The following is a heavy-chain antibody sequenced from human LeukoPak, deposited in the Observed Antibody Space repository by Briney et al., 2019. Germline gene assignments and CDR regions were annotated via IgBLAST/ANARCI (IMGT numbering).Heavy chain of an antibody. CDR3: ARGGKTYSSSGLDS. CDR2: ISYDGSNK. Sequence: PGGFLRLSCAASGFTFSSYAMHWVRQAPGKGLEWVAVISYDGSNKYYADSVKGRFTISRDNSKNTLYLQMNSLRAEDTAVYYCARGGKTYSSSGLDSGGQGTLVTVSS. J-gene: IGHJ4*02. CDR1: GFTFSSYA. V-gene: IGHV3-30-3*01. D-gene: IGHD6-13*01.